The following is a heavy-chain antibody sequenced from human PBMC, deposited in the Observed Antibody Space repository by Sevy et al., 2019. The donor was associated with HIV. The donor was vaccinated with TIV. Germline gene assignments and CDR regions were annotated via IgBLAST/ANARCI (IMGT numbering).Heavy chain of an antibody. CDR2: INHSGST. Sequence: SETLSLTCAVYGGSFSGYYWSWIRQPPGKGLEWIGEINHSGSTNYNPSLKSRVTISVDTSKNQFSLKLSSVTAADTAVYYCASLSSRVVVPAAIHYYYGMDVWGQWTTVTVSS. V-gene: IGHV4-34*01. CDR3: ASLSSRVVVPAAIHYYYGMDV. CDR1: GGSFSGYY. D-gene: IGHD2-2*01. J-gene: IGHJ6*02.